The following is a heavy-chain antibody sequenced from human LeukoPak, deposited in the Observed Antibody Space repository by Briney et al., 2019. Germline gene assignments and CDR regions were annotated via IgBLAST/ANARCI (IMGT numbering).Heavy chain of an antibody. J-gene: IGHJ4*02. CDR1: GFTFSSYA. CDR3: AKHYGSGTYYNYLDY. V-gene: IGHV3-23*01. D-gene: IGHD3-10*01. CDR2: ISSNGGGT. Sequence: GGSLRLSCAASGFTFSSYAMSWVGRAPGKGLEWGSAISSNGGGTFYADSVKGHFTISRDNSQNTLYLKMNSLRAEDTAIYYCAKHYGSGTYYNYLDYWGQGTLVTVCS.